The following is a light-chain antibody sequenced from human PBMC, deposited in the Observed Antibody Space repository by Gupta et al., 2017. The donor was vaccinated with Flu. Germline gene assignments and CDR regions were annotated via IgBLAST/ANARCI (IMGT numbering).Light chain of an antibody. CDR1: NNEVGGSNH. J-gene: IGLJ3*02. CDR2: DVS. Sequence: QSALTQPRSVSASPGQSVTISCTGTNNEVGGSNHVSWYQQHPGKAPKVIVYDVSQRPSGVPDRFSGSKSGNTASLTISGLQAEEEADYYCCSAAGRNMHWVVGGGTKVTVL. V-gene: IGLV2-11*01. CDR3: CSAAGRNMHWV.